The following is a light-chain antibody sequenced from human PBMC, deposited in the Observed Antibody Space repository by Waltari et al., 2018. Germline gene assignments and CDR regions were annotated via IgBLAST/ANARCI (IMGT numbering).Light chain of an antibody. CDR1: SSNIGSNY. CDR2: RNN. CDR3: AAWDGSLSGYV. J-gene: IGLJ1*01. Sequence: QSVLTQPPSASGTPGQRVTIPCSGSSSNIGSNYVYWYQPLPGTAPKLLIYRNNQRPSGVPDRFSGSKSGTSASLAISGLRSEDEADYYCAAWDGSLSGYVFGTGTKVTVL. V-gene: IGLV1-47*01.